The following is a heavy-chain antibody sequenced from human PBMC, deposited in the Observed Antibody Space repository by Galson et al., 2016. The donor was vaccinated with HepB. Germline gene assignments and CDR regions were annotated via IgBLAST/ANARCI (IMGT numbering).Heavy chain of an antibody. CDR1: GGSITTYF. D-gene: IGHD4-23*01. CDR2: ILYTGST. J-gene: IGHJ4*02. Sequence: ETLSLTCDVSGGSITTYFWSWIRQPPGQGLEWIGYILYTGSTDYNPSLDSRVSMSVDTSKNQLSLRLTSVTAADTAVYYCARGGKGAVDYWGKGILVTVSS. CDR3: ARGGKGAVDY. V-gene: IGHV4-59*01.